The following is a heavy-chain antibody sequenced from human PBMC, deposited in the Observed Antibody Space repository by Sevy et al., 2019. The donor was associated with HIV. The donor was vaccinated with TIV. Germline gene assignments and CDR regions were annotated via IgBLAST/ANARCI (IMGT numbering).Heavy chain of an antibody. CDR3: ARTNDYGVLGAFDI. D-gene: IGHD4-17*01. J-gene: IGHJ3*02. Sequence: GGSLRLSCAASGFTFRSYSMKWVRQAPGKGLEWVSSISTSSSYIYYADSLKGRFTISRDNAKNSLYLQMNSLRVEDTAVYYCARTNDYGVLGAFDIWGHGTMVTVSS. CDR2: ISTSSSYI. V-gene: IGHV3-21*01. CDR1: GFTFRSYS.